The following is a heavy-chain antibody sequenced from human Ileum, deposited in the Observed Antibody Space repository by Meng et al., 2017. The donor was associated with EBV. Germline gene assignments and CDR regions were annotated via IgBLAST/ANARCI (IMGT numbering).Heavy chain of an antibody. D-gene: IGHD3-22*01. CDR3: THRPMTSAYYYFDY. CDR2: IYWDDDK. J-gene: IGHJ4*02. CDR1: GFSLSISGVG. V-gene: IGHV2-5*02. Sequence: QITLKESGPTLVKPXXXXTXTXTFSGFSLSISGVGVGWIRQPPGKALEWLALIYWDDDKRYSPSLKSRLTITKDTSKNQVVLTMTNMDPVDTATYYCTHRPMTSAYYYFDYWGQGTPVTVSS.